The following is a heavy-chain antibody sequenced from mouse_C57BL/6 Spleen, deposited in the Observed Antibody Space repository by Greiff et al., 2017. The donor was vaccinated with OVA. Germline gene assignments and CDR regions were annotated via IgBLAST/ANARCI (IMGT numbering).Heavy chain of an antibody. D-gene: IGHD2-1*01. CDR1: GFTFSSYG. CDR3: ARHIDYDNYEAMDY. J-gene: IGHJ4*01. CDR2: ISSGGSYT. Sequence: EVKLVESGGDLVKPGGSLKLSCAASGFTFSSYGMSWVRQTPDKRLEWVATISSGGSYTYYPDSVKGRFTISRDNAKNTLYLQMSSLKSEDTAMYYCARHIDYDNYEAMDYWGQGTSVTVSS. V-gene: IGHV5-6*01.